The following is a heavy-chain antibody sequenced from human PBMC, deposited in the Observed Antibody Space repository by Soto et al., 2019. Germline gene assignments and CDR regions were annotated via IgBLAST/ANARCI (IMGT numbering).Heavy chain of an antibody. CDR2: INAANGDT. D-gene: IGHD6-13*01. Sequence: ASVKVSCKASGYTFTSYGIHWVRQAPGQRLEWMGWINAANGDTKYSPKFQGRVTITRDTSASTAYMELSSLRSEDTAVYYCVRSHVSATGIDWFDPWGQGTLVTVSS. V-gene: IGHV1-3*01. J-gene: IGHJ5*02. CDR1: GYTFTSYG. CDR3: VRSHVSATGIDWFDP.